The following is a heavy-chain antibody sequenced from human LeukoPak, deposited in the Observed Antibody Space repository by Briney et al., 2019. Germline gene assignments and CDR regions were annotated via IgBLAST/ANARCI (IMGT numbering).Heavy chain of an antibody. V-gene: IGHV1-46*01. CDR3: ARGSGYEGGYSYGYLGY. CDR2: INPSGGST. Sequence: ASVKASCKASGYTFTSYYMHWVRQAPGQGLEWMGIINPSGGSTSYAQKFQGRVTMTRDTSTSTVYMELSSLRSEDTAVYYCARGSGYEGGYSYGYLGYWGQGTLVTVSS. D-gene: IGHD5-18*01. J-gene: IGHJ4*02. CDR1: GYTFTSYY.